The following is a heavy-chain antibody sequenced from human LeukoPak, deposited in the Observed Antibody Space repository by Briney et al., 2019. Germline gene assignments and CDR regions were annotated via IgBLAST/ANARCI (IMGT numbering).Heavy chain of an antibody. V-gene: IGHV3-21*01. Sequence: GGSLRLSCAASGFTFSSYAMHWVRQAPGKGLEWVSSISSSSSYIYYADSVKGRFTISRDNAKNSLYLQMNSLRAEDTAVYYCARAMYSSSSSFRYWGQGTLVTVSS. J-gene: IGHJ4*02. CDR2: ISSSSSYI. CDR3: ARAMYSSSSSFRY. D-gene: IGHD6-6*01. CDR1: GFTFSSYA.